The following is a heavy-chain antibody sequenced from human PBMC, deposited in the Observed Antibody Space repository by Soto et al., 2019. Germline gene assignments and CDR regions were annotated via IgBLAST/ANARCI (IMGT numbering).Heavy chain of an antibody. CDR3: AQSPRLTEASDI. V-gene: IGHV5-51*01. CDR1: GYSFTSYW. J-gene: IGHJ3*02. Sequence: PGESLKISCKFSGYSFTSYWIGWVRQMPGKGLEWMGIIYPGDSDTRYSPSFQGHVTISADKSFTTAYLQWSSLKASDTAMYYCAQSPRLTEASDIWGQGTMVTVSS. CDR2: IYPGDSDT.